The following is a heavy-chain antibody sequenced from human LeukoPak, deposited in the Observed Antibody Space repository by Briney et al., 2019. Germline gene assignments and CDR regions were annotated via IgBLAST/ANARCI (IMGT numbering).Heavy chain of an antibody. D-gene: IGHD3-22*01. CDR2: ISRGRDHI. CDR3: ARPYDTRGYFPDY. J-gene: IGHJ4*02. V-gene: IGHV3-21*01. CDR1: GFTFSSYA. Sequence: GGSRRLSCAASGFTFSSYAMNWVRQAPGKGLGWVSSISRGRDHIFYADSMKGRFTISRDNAKNSLYLQMNSLGAEDTAVYYCARPYDTRGYFPDYWGQGTLVTVSS.